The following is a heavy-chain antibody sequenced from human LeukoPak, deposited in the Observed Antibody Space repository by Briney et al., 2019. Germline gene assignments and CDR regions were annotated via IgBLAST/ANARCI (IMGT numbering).Heavy chain of an antibody. CDR2: IYYSRST. Sequence: PSETLSLTCTVSGGSISPYYWSWIRQPPGKGLEWIGYIYYSRSTNYNPSLKSRVTISLDTSKNQFSLKLTSVTVADTAVYYCARSTWLLDKWGQGTLVTVSS. D-gene: IGHD3-22*01. CDR3: ARSTWLLDK. J-gene: IGHJ4*02. CDR1: GGSISPYY. V-gene: IGHV4-59*01.